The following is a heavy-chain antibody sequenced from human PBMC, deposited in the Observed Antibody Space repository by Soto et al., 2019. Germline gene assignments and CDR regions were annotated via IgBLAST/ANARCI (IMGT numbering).Heavy chain of an antibody. CDR2: ISAYNGNT. V-gene: IGHV1-18*01. D-gene: IGHD3-22*01. CDR3: ARDPFEYYYDSSGPNWFDP. CDR1: GYTFTSYG. J-gene: IGHJ5*02. Sequence: ASVKVSCEASGYTFTSYGISWVRQAPGQGLEWMGWISAYNGNTNYAQKLQGRVTMTTDTSTSTAYMELRSLRSDDTAVYYCARDPFEYYYDSSGPNWFDPWGQGTLVTVSS.